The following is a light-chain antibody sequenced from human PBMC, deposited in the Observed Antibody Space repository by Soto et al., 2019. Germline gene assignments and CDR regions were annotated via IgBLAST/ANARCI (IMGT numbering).Light chain of an antibody. Sequence: IVITQSPASLSVSPGGRATLSCRASQSVSRNLAWYQQKPGQAPSLLIFDASTRATGVPARFSGSGSGTDFTLTISSLQSEDFAVYYCQHYYNWPPGGTFGQGTKVAI. CDR1: QSVSRN. J-gene: IGKJ1*01. V-gene: IGKV3-15*01. CDR3: QHYYNWPPGGT. CDR2: DAS.